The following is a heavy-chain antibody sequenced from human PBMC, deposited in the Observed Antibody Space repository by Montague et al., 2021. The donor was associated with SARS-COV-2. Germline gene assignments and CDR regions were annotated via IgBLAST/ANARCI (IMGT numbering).Heavy chain of an antibody. CDR2: ITYSATS. Sequence: SETLSLTCTFSGASRSTKNYYWGWLCQPPGKGLEWIGCITYSATSYSNLSLKSRVTMSVDTSRYQLSLNLSSVTVADTAVYSCARLEITLGGVIVIRYYFDLWGQGTLVTVSS. V-gene: IGHV4-39*01. CDR1: GASRSTKNYY. D-gene: IGHD3-16*02. J-gene: IGHJ4*02. CDR3: ARLEITLGGVIVIRYYFDL.